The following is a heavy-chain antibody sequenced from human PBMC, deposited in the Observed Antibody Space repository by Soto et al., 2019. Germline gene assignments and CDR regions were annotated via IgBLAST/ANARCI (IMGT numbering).Heavy chain of an antibody. J-gene: IGHJ5*02. D-gene: IGHD5-18*01. V-gene: IGHV3-74*01. CDR1: GVTFSSYW. CDR2: INSDGSST. Sequence: GGSLRLSCAASGVTFSSYWMHWVLQAPGKGLVWVSRINSDGSSTSYADSVKGRFTISRDNAKNTLYLQMNSLRAEDTAVYYCATNTAMVSLNNWFDPWGQGTLVTVSS. CDR3: ATNTAMVSLNNWFDP.